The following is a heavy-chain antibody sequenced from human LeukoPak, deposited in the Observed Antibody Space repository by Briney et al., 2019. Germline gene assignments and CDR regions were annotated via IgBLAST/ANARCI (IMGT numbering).Heavy chain of an antibody. CDR1: GGSISSFY. J-gene: IGHJ4*02. CDR3: ARYGSGNTEFDY. Sequence: PSETLSLTCSVSGGSISSFYWSWIRQPPGQGLEWIGYIFHTGSASYNPSLRSRVTMSVDTSKNQFSLRLTSVSAADTAVYYCARYGSGNTEFDYWGQGTLVTVSS. D-gene: IGHD3-10*01. CDR2: IFHTGSA. V-gene: IGHV4-59*01.